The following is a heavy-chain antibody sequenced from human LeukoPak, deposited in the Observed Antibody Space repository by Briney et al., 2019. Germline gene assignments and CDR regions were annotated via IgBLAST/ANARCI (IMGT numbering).Heavy chain of an antibody. CDR2: IYTSGST. V-gene: IGHV4-4*07. J-gene: IGHJ4*02. Sequence: SETLSLTCTVSGGSISSYYWNWIRQPAGKGLEWNARIYTSGSTSYNSSLKSRVTMSVDTSKNQFSLKLSSVTAADTAVYYCARDVGGYNYGYSLDYWGQGTLVSVSS. CDR3: ARDVGGYNYGYSLDY. D-gene: IGHD5-18*01. CDR1: GGSISSYY.